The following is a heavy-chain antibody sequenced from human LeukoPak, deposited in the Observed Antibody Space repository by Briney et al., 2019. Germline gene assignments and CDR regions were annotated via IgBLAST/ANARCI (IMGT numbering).Heavy chain of an antibody. D-gene: IGHD3-10*02. J-gene: IGHJ6*04. CDR2: ISSSGSTI. CDR1: GFTFSSYE. CDR3: AELGITMIGGV. Sequence: WGSLRLSCAASGFTFSSYEMSWVRRAPGKGLEWVSYISSSGSTIYYADSVKGRFTISRDNAKNSLYLQMNSLRAEDTAVYYCAELGITMIGGVWGKGTTVTVSS. V-gene: IGHV3-48*03.